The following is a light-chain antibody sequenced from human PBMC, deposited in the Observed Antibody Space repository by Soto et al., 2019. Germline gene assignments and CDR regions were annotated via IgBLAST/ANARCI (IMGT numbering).Light chain of an antibody. J-gene: IGKJ4*01. CDR3: QQYNDWPPLT. Sequence: EIVLTQSPGTLSLSPGDRATLSFRAIQSVSTNQLAWYQQKPGQAPRLLIYGTSTRATGVPARFSGSGSGTEFTLTISNLQSEDFAVYYCQQYNDWPPLTFGGGTKVDIK. CDR2: GTS. CDR1: QSVSTN. V-gene: IGKV3-15*01.